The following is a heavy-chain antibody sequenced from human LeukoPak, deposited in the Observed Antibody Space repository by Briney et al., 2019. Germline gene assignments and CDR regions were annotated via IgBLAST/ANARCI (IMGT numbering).Heavy chain of an antibody. J-gene: IGHJ4*02. Sequence: GGSLRLPCAASGFTFSSYGMHWVRQAPGKGLEWVAVIWYDGSNKYYADSVKGRFTISRDNAKNSLYLQMNSLRAEDTAVYYCARNPAAGGYYFDYWGQGTLVTVSS. CDR1: GFTFSSYG. CDR2: IWYDGSNK. D-gene: IGHD6-13*01. CDR3: ARNPAAGGYYFDY. V-gene: IGHV3-33*01.